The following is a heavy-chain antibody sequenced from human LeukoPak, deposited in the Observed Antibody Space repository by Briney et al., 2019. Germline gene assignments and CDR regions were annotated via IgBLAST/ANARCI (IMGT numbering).Heavy chain of an antibody. D-gene: IGHD2-15*01. CDR3: VKYHNSCYSV. CDR1: GFTFNTYA. J-gene: IGHJ4*02. CDR2: ISTDGGGT. V-gene: IGHV3-64D*06. Sequence: GGSLRLSCSASGFTFNTYAMHWVRQAPGKGLEYVSAISTDGGGTYYADSVKGRFTTSRDNSKNTLYLQMSSLRAEDTAVYYCVKYHNSCYSVWGQGTLVTVSS.